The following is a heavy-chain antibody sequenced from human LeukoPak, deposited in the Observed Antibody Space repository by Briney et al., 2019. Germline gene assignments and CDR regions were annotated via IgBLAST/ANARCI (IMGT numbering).Heavy chain of an antibody. V-gene: IGHV4-4*02. J-gene: IGHJ4*02. CDR2: IYHNGST. CDR1: GGSISSSNW. Sequence: PSETLSLTCAVSGGSISSSNWWSWVRQPPGKGLEWIGEIYHNGSTNYNPSLKSRVTISVDKSKNQFSLKLSSVTAADTAVYYCARVSSGATTVDYWGQGTLVTVSS. CDR3: ARVSSGATTVDY. D-gene: IGHD1-26*01.